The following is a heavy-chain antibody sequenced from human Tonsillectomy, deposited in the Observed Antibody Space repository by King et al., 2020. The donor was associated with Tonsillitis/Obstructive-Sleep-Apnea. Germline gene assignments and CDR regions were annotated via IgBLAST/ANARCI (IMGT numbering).Heavy chain of an antibody. D-gene: IGHD2-2*01. CDR1: GFTFSSYG. V-gene: IGHV3-30*03. CDR2: ISYDGSNK. J-gene: IGHJ6*02. Sequence: HVQLVESGGGVVQPGRSLRLSCAASGFTFSSYGMHWVRQAPGKGLEWVAVISYDGSNKYYADSVKGRFTISRDNSKNTLYLQMNSLRAEDTAVYYCARGDYIVLVPAAQASNYYYYGMDVWGQGTTVTVSS. CDR3: ARGDYIVLVPAAQASNYYYYGMDV.